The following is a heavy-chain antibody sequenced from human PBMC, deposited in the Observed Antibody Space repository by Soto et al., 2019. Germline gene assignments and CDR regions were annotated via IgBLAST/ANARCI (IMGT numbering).Heavy chain of an antibody. CDR2: INPSGGST. CDR1: GYTFTSYY. D-gene: IGHD3-10*01. Sequence: ASVTVSCKASGYTFTSYYMQWVRQAPGQGLEWMGIINPSGGSTSYAQKFQGRVTMTRDTSTSTVYMELSSLRSEDTAVYYCARLVRPTAAFDIWGQGTMVTVSS. CDR3: ARLVRPTAAFDI. J-gene: IGHJ3*02. V-gene: IGHV1-46*03.